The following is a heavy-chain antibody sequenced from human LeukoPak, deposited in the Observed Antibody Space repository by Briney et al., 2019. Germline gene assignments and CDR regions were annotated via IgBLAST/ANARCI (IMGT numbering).Heavy chain of an antibody. CDR2: INAGNGAT. Sequence: ASVKVSRKASGDTVTEYAMHWVRQAPGQRLEWMGWINAGNGATKYSQKFQGRFTITRDTSASTAYMALSSLTSEDTTIYYCARGRWSSSGWYYFDYWGQGTQVTVSS. CDR3: ARGRWSSSGWYYFDY. D-gene: IGHD6-19*01. V-gene: IGHV1-3*01. CDR1: GDTVTEYA. J-gene: IGHJ4*02.